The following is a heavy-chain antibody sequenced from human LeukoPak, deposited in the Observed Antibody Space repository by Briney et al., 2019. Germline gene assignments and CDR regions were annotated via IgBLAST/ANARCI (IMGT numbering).Heavy chain of an antibody. Sequence: PGGSLRLSCKGSGYSFSNYWIGWVRQMPGKGLEWMGIIYPGDPDTRYSPPFQGQVTISVDESINTAYLQWSSLEASDTAMYYCARQYGRPFDYWGQGTLVTVSS. J-gene: IGHJ4*02. CDR3: ARQYGRPFDY. D-gene: IGHD4-17*01. V-gene: IGHV5-51*01. CDR1: GYSFSNYW. CDR2: IYPGDPDT.